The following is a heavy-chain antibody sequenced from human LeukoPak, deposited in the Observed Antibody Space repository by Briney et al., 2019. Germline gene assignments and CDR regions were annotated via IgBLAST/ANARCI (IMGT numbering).Heavy chain of an antibody. V-gene: IGHV4-39*07. CDR2: IYYSGST. J-gene: IGHJ4*02. D-gene: IGHD2-2*01. Sequence: PSETLSLTCTVSGGSISSSSYYWGWIRQPPGKGLEWIGSIYYSGSTYYNPSLKSRVTISVDTSKNQFSLKLSSVTAADTAVYYCARQGSSTTPDYWGQGTLVTVSS. CDR1: GGSISSSSYY. CDR3: ARQGSSTTPDY.